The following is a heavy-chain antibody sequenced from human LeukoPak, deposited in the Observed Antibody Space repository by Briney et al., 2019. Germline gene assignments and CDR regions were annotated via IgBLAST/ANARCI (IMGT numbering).Heavy chain of an antibody. J-gene: IGHJ5*02. V-gene: IGHV4-31*03. CDR3: ARDHCSGGSCYLPAGWFDP. Sequence: SETLSLTCTVSGGSISSGGYYWSWIRQHPGKGLEWIGYIYYSGSTYYNPSLKSRATISVDTSKNQFSLKLSSVTAADTAVYYCARDHCSGGSCYLPAGWFDPWGQGTLVTVSS. D-gene: IGHD2-15*01. CDR2: IYYSGST. CDR1: GGSISSGGYY.